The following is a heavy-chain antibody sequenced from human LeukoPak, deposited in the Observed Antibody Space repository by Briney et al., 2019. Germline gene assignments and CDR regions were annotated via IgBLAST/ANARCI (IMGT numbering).Heavy chain of an antibody. J-gene: IGHJ6*01. CDR3: AKMKGHPLPKYYMDV. Sequence: GGSLRLSCAAPGFTFSGFAMSWVRRTPGKGLEWVSGISGSGDNTLYADSVKGRFTISRDNSKNTLYLEMNSLRAEDTAIYYCAKMKGHPLPKYYMDVWGQGATVTVSS. CDR1: GFTFSGFA. CDR2: ISGSGDNT. V-gene: IGHV3-23*01. D-gene: IGHD1-26*01.